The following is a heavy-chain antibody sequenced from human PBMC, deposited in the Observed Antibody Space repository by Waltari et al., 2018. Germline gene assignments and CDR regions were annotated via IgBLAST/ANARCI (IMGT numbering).Heavy chain of an antibody. CDR2: INPNSGGT. CDR1: GYIFNQFG. V-gene: IGHV1-2*06. J-gene: IGHJ1*01. CDR3: ARPRAAAPPYFQH. D-gene: IGHD6-13*01. Sequence: QVHLLQSGPEMKKPGASVKVSCTASGYIFNQFGISWVRQAPGQGLEWMGRINPNSGGTNYAQKFQGRVTMTRDTSISTAYMELSRLRSDDTAVYYCARPRAAAPPYFQHWGQGTLVTVSS.